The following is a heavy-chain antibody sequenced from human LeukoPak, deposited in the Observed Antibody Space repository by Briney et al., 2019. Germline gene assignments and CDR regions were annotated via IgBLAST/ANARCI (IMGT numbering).Heavy chain of an antibody. CDR1: GFSFTTYW. J-gene: IGHJ4*02. CDR3: AKLAKYFYGSETYYFFEH. V-gene: IGHV3-7*01. CDR2: IKQDGTEK. D-gene: IGHD3-10*01. Sequence: GGSLRLSCGASGFSFTTYWMGWVRQAPGKGLEWVANIKQDGTEKYYVDSVKGRFTISRDNAKNSLYLQMNSLGVEDTAVYYCAKLAKYFYGSETYYFFEHWGQGTPVTASS.